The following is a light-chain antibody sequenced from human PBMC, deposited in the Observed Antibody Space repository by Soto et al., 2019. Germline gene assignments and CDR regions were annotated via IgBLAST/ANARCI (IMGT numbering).Light chain of an antibody. Sequence: QSALTQPPSASGSPGQSVTIPCTGASSDFSNYNFVSWYQQHPGKAPKLMIFEVTKRPSGVPDRFSGSKSGNTASLTVSGLQPDDEAEYYCSSYSGSNDLVFGGGTKLTVL. J-gene: IGLJ3*02. CDR3: SSYSGSNDLV. CDR2: EVT. CDR1: SSDFSNYNF. V-gene: IGLV2-8*01.